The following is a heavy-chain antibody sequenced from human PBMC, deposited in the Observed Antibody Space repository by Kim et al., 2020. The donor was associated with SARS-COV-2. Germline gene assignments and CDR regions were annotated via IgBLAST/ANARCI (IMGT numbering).Heavy chain of an antibody. V-gene: IGHV3-23*01. CDR2: ISGSGGST. D-gene: IGHD6-19*01. J-gene: IGHJ4*02. Sequence: GGSLRLSCAASGFTFSSYAMSWVRQAPGKGLEWVSAISGSGGSTYYADSVKGRFTISRDNSKNTLYLQMNSLRAEDTAVYYCAKAIAVAGTPLDYFDYWGQGTLVTVSS. CDR3: AKAIAVAGTPLDYFDY. CDR1: GFTFSSYA.